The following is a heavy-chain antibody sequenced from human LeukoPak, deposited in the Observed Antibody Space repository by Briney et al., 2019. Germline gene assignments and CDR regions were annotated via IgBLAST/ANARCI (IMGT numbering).Heavy chain of an antibody. CDR3: ARGDYYYASGSYYNGPVDY. CDR1: GGSFSGYY. D-gene: IGHD3-10*01. CDR2: INLSVST. V-gene: IGHV4-34*01. J-gene: IGHJ4*02. Sequence: SETLSLTCAVDGGSFSGYYWGWIRHPPGKGLEWIGEINLSVSTNYHPSLKSGVTISVDTSKNQLYLKLSSVTAADTAVYYCARGDYYYASGSYYNGPVDYWGQGTLVSVSS.